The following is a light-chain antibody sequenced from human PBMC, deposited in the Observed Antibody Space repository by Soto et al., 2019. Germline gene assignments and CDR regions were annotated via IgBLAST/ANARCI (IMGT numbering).Light chain of an antibody. V-gene: IGKV1-27*01. J-gene: IGKJ3*01. CDR1: QAIGNY. Sequence: DIQVTQFPSSLSASVGDRVTITCRASQAIGNYLAWYQQKPGKVPKLLIYAASTLQSGVPSRISGSRSGTDFTLTVSSLQPEDVATYYCQKYNGVPLTFGPGTKVEIK. CDR3: QKYNGVPLT. CDR2: AAS.